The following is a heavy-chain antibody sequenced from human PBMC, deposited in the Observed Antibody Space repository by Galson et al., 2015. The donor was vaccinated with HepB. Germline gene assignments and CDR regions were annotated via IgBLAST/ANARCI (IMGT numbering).Heavy chain of an antibody. CDR3: ARQGSYYDFWSGYVSTQRPFDY. J-gene: IGHJ4*02. D-gene: IGHD3-3*01. CDR1: GYTFTSYG. V-gene: IGHV1-18*04. Sequence: QSGAEVKKPGASVKVSCKASGYTFTSYGISWVRQAPGQGLEWMGWISAYNGNTNYAQKLQGRVTMTTDTSTSTAYMELRSLRSDDTAVYYCARQGSYYDFWSGYVSTQRPFDYWGQGTLVTVSS. CDR2: ISAYNGNT.